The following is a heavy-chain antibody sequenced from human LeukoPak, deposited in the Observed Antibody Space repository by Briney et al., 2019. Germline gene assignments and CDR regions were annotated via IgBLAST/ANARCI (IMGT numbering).Heavy chain of an antibody. V-gene: IGHV4-31*03. CDR3: ARDQEDSGTDY. CDR1: GGSISSGDYY. Sequence: PSQTLSLTCTVSGGSISSGDYYWRWIRQHPGKGLEWIGYIYYSGSTYYNPSHKSRVTISLDTSKNQFSLKLSSVTAADTAVYYCARDQEDSGTDYWGQGTLVTVSS. J-gene: IGHJ4*02. D-gene: IGHD3-10*01. CDR2: IYYSGST.